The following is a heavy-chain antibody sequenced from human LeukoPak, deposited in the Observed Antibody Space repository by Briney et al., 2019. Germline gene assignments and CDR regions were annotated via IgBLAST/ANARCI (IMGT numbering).Heavy chain of an antibody. CDR2: MYYSGNT. CDR3: ARHHIAVGDIS. D-gene: IGHD2-2*01. J-gene: IGHJ5*02. Sequence: SETLSLTCSVSGGFISSYYWSWIRQPPGKGLEWIAHMYYSGNTKYNPSLKSRVTISVDTSKTQFSLKLSSATAADTAVYYCARHHIAVGDISWGQGTLVTVSS. CDR1: GGFISSYY. V-gene: IGHV4-59*08.